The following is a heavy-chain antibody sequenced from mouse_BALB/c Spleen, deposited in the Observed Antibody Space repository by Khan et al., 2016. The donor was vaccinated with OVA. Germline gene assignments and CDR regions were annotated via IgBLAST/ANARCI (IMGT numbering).Heavy chain of an antibody. V-gene: IGHV9-3-1*01. CDR3: ASGGYWYFDV. D-gene: IGHD1-1*02. Sequence: QIQLVQSGPELKKPGETVKISCKASGYTFTNYGMNWVKQAPGKGLKWMGWINTYTADPTYADDFKGRFAFTLETSASHAYLQINNLKNEDTATYFCASGGYWYFDVWGAGTTVTVSS. CDR1: GYTFTNYG. J-gene: IGHJ1*01. CDR2: INTYTADP.